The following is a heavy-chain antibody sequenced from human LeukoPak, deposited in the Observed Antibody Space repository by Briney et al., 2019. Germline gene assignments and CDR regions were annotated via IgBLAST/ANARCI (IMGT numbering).Heavy chain of an antibody. D-gene: IGHD3-3*01. CDR1: GFHFSTYA. V-gene: IGHV3-48*01. J-gene: IGHJ4*02. CDR3: ARVPDDPWSGYFFDC. Sequence: PGGSLRLSCAAYGFHFSTYAMNWVRQAPGKGLEWISYINTGSTTIHHADSVKGRFTISRDNTRNSLFLQMNSLRVEDTAVYFCARVPDDPWSGYFFDCWGQGTLVTVSS. CDR2: INTGSTTI.